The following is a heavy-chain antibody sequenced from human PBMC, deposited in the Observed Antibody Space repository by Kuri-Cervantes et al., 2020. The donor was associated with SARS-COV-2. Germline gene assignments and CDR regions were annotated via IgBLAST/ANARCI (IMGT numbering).Heavy chain of an antibody. Sequence: GESLKTSCSASGFTFSGYGMHWVRQAPGKGLEWVAFIRYDGSNKYLADSVKGRFPISRDNSKNTLYLQMNSLGAEDTAVYYCARPAETGTRFDYWGQGTLVTVSS. V-gene: IGHV3-30*02. J-gene: IGHJ4*02. CDR1: GFTFSGYG. D-gene: IGHD1-1*01. CDR3: ARPAETGTRFDY. CDR2: IRYDGSNK.